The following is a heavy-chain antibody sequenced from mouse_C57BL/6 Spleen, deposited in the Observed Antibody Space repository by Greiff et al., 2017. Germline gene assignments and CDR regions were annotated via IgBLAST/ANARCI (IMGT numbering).Heavy chain of an antibody. D-gene: IGHD1-1*01. Sequence: QVQLQQPGAELVKPGASVKVSCKASGYTFTSYWMHWVKQRPGQGLEWIGRIHPSDSDTNYNQKFKGKATLTVDKSSSTAYMQRSSLTSEDAAVYYCARPGSSYEVVAYWGQGTLVTVSA. CDR1: GYTFTSYW. CDR3: ARPGSSYEVVAY. J-gene: IGHJ3*01. V-gene: IGHV1-74*01. CDR2: IHPSDSDT.